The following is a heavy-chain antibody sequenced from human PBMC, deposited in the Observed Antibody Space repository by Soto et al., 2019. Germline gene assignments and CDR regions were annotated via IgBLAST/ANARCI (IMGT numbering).Heavy chain of an antibody. CDR3: ARAIKGELSDFDY. CDR1: GYTFTSYD. V-gene: IGHV1-8*01. J-gene: IGHJ4*02. Sequence: QVQLVQSGAEVKKPGASVKVSCKASGYTFTSYDINWVRQATGQGLEWMGWMNPNSGNTGYAQKFQGRITMSWNTAISTAYMELSSLRSEDTAVYYCARAIKGELSDFDYWGQGTLVTVSS. CDR2: MNPNSGNT. D-gene: IGHD3-16*02.